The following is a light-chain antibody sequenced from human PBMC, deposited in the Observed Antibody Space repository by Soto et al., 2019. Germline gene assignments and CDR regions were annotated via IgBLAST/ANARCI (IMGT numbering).Light chain of an antibody. V-gene: IGKV1-39*01. CDR3: QQSYSTPLT. CDR2: AAS. J-gene: IGKJ2*01. CDR1: QSISTY. Sequence: DIQMTQSPSSLSASVGDRVTITCRASQSISTYLNWYQQKPGKAPKVLIYAASSLQSGVPSRFSGPGSGTDFILTISSLQPEDFATYYCQQSYSTPLTFGPGTKLEIK.